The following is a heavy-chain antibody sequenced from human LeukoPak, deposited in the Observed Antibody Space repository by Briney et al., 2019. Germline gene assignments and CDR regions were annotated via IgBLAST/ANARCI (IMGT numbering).Heavy chain of an antibody. J-gene: IGHJ4*02. D-gene: IGHD5-18*01. CDR1: GSTFGNYA. CDR2: IRSKAYGGTT. V-gene: IGHV3-49*04. Sequence: PGRSLRLSCTASGSTFGNYAMSWVRQAPGKGLEWVGFIRSKAYGGTTEYAASVKGRFTISRDDSKSIAYLQMNSLKTEDTAVYYCTTGYIYFDYWGQGTLVTVSS. CDR3: TTGYIYFDY.